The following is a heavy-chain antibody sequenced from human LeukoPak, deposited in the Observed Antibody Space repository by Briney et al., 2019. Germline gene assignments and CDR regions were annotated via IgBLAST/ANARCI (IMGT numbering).Heavy chain of an antibody. CDR2: ISYDGSSN. Sequence: GGSLRLSCAASGFTFNNFAMHWVRQAPGKGLEWVAVISYDGSSNYYADSVKGRFTISRDNSKNSLYLQMNSLRAEDTAVYYCAELGITMIGGVWGKGTTVTISS. J-gene: IGHJ6*04. D-gene: IGHD3-10*02. CDR3: AELGITMIGGV. CDR1: GFTFNNFA. V-gene: IGHV3-30*04.